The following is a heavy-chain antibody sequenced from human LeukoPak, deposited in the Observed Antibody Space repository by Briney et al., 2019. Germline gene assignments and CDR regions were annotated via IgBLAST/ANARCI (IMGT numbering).Heavy chain of an antibody. CDR2: ISYDGSDT. CDR3: AKVFVLMRGTPENWFHP. J-gene: IGHJ5*02. D-gene: IGHD1-14*01. V-gene: IGHV3-30*04. CDR1: GFTCSSYA. Sequence: GGSLRLSCAGSGFTCSSYAMHWVRQAPGKGLEWVAVISYDGSDTYYADSVRGRFIISRDNSKNTLFLQMNSLRVEDTAVYFCAKVFVLMRGTPENWFHPWGQGTLVTVSS.